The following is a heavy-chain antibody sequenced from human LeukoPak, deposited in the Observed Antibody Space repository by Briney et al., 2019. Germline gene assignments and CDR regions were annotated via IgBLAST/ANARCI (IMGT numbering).Heavy chain of an antibody. V-gene: IGHV3-30-3*01. CDR2: ISYDGSNK. CDR3: ARYGSGDYGDFLDAFDI. D-gene: IGHD4-17*01. CDR1: GFTFSSYA. Sequence: GGSLRLSCAASGFTFSSYAMHWVRQAPGKGLEWVAVISYDGSNKYYADSVKGRFTISRDNSKNTLYLQMNSLRAEDTAVYYCARYGSGDYGDFLDAFDIWGQGTMVTVSS. J-gene: IGHJ3*02.